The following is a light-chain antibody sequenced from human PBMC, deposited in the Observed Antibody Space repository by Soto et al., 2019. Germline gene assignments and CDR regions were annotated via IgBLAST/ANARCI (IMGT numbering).Light chain of an antibody. V-gene: IGLV2-18*02. CDR2: DVS. J-gene: IGLJ1*01. CDR3: SSYTSSSTYV. Sequence: QSALTQPPSVSGSPGQAVAISCTGTSSDVGSYNRVSWYQQSPGTAPKLMIYDVSNRPSGVPDRFSGSKSGNTASLTISGLQAEDEAEYYCSSYTSSSTYVFGTGTRSPS. CDR1: SSDVGSYNR.